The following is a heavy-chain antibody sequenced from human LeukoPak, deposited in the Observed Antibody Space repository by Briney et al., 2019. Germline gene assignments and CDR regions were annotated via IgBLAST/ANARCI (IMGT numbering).Heavy chain of an antibody. CDR2: LSGSGITT. V-gene: IGHV3-23*01. Sequence: PGGSLRLSCAASGFTFSNSAMSWLRQAPGQGLEWVSTLSGSGITTYYADPVKGRFTISRDNSKNTLYLQMNSLRAEDTAVYYCAKGIYSSGWSYFDYWGHGTLVTVSS. CDR1: GFTFSNSA. CDR3: AKGIYSSGWSYFDY. D-gene: IGHD6-19*01. J-gene: IGHJ4*01.